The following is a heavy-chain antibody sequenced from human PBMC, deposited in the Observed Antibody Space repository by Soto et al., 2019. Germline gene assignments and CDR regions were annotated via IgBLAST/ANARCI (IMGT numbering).Heavy chain of an antibody. J-gene: IGHJ6*02. Sequence: PVGSLRLSCVASGFTVSESTMAWIRQAPGKALAWVSYISISGSVIYYGDSVKGRFTASRDNARNSLYLQMDRLRTEDTAVYYCARNLQQLAPYDSMDVWSQGTTVTASS. CDR1: GFTVSEST. V-gene: IGHV3-11*01. CDR2: ISISGSVI. D-gene: IGHD6-13*01. CDR3: ARNLQQLAPYDSMDV.